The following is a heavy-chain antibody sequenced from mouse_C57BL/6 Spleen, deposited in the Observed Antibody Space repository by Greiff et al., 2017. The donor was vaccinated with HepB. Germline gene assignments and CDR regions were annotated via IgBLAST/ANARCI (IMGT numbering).Heavy chain of an antibody. CDR1: GYTFTDYN. CDR3: ARRGTTVVAGGYAMDY. Sequence: VQLQQSGPELVKPGASVKMSCKASGYTFTDYNMHWVKQSHGKSLEWIGYINPNNGGTSYNQKFKGKATLTVNKSSSTAYMELRSLTSEDSAVYYCARRGTTVVAGGYAMDYWGQGTSVTVSS. D-gene: IGHD1-1*01. V-gene: IGHV1-22*01. J-gene: IGHJ4*01. CDR2: INPNNGGT.